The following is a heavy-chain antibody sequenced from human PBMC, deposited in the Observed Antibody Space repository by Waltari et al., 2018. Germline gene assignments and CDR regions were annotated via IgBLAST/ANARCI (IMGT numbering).Heavy chain of an antibody. Sequence: EVQLVESGGDVGQPGGSLRLSWSAPGFVVSTYALPWVRQASGKGLEWVASIASGGDTYFPDSVKGRFTISRDNAKNSLYLQMNSLRVGDTAVYYCTRGTSYYASGYYHPTKFDYWGLGTQVTVSS. CDR2: IASGGDT. CDR1: GFVVSTYA. J-gene: IGHJ4*02. V-gene: IGHV3-13*01. D-gene: IGHD5-18*01. CDR3: TRGTSYYASGYYHPTKFDY.